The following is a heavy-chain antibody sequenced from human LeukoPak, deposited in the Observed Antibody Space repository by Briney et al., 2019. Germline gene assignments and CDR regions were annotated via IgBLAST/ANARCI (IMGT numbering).Heavy chain of an antibody. CDR2: IYYSGST. Sequence: SETLSLTCTVSGGSISSYYWSWIRQPPGKGLEWIGYIYYSGSTNYDPSLKSRVTISVDTSKNQFSLKLSSVTAADTAVYYCARVRYYDSNYFDYWGQGTLVTVSS. CDR3: ARVRYYDSNYFDY. CDR1: GGSISSYY. J-gene: IGHJ4*02. D-gene: IGHD3-22*01. V-gene: IGHV4-59*01.